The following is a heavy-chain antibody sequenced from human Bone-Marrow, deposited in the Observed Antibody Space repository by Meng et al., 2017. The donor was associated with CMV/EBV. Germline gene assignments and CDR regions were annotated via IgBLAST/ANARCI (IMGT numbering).Heavy chain of an antibody. Sequence: GESLKISCTTSGYTFATSWIGWVRQMPEKGLEWMGIIYPGDSDTRYSPSFQGQVTISADKSISTAYLQWSSLKASDTAMYYCARRGGEGSHGWLPNDYWGQGTLVTVSS. J-gene: IGHJ4*02. CDR1: GYTFATSW. D-gene: IGHD3-10*01. V-gene: IGHV5-51*01. CDR2: IYPGDSDT. CDR3: ARRGGEGSHGWLPNDY.